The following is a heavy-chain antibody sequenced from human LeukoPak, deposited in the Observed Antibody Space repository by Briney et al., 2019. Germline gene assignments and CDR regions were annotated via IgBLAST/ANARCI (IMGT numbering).Heavy chain of an antibody. V-gene: IGHV4-34*01. CDR3: ASYRRGWSTYYYDSSGYYPVDY. Sequence: PSETLSLTCAVYGGSFSGYYWSWIRQPPGKGLEWIGEINHSGSTNYNPSLKSRATISVDTSKNQFSLKLSSVTAADTAVYYCASYRRGWSTYYYDSSGYYPVDYWGQGTLVTVSS. CDR1: GGSFSGYY. D-gene: IGHD3-22*01. J-gene: IGHJ4*02. CDR2: INHSGST.